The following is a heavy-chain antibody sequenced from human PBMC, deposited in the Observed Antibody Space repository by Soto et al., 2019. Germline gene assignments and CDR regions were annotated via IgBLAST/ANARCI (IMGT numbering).Heavy chain of an antibody. V-gene: IGHV3-33*01. CDR2: IWYDGSNK. Sequence: GGSLRLSCAASGFTFSSYGMHWVRQAPGKGLEWVAVIWYDGSNKYYADSVKGRFTISRDNSKNTLYLQMNSLRAEDTAVYYCARCVGPVRGVIGMDVWGQGTTVTVSS. D-gene: IGHD3-10*02. CDR3: ARCVGPVRGVIGMDV. J-gene: IGHJ6*02. CDR1: GFTFSSYG.